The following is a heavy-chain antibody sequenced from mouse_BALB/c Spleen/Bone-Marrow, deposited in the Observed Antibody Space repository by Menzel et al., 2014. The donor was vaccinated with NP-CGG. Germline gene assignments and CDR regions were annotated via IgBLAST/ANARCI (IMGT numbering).Heavy chain of an antibody. CDR3: ARRRGGAMDY. J-gene: IGHJ4*01. V-gene: IGHV1-69*01. Sequence: QVQLQQSGAELVMPGASVKVSCKASGYTFTDYWMHWVKRRPGQGLEWIGAIDTSDSYTSYNQKFKGKATLTVDESSSTAYIQLSSLTSEDSAVYYCARRRGGAMDYWGQGTSVTVSS. CDR1: GYTFTDYW. CDR2: IDTSDSYT.